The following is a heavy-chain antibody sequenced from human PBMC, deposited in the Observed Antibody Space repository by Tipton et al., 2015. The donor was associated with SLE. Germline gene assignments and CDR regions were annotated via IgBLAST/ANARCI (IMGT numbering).Heavy chain of an antibody. V-gene: IGHV4-59*01. CDR3: ARGYQLPLGPYYYYYMDV. CDR1: GGSISSYY. J-gene: IGHJ6*03. D-gene: IGHD2-2*01. Sequence: LRLSCTVSGGSISSYYWSWIRQPPGKGLEWIGYIYYSGSTNYNPSLKSRVTISVDTSKNQFSLKLSSVTAADTAVYYCARGYQLPLGPYYYYYMDVWGNGTTVTVSS. CDR2: IYYSGST.